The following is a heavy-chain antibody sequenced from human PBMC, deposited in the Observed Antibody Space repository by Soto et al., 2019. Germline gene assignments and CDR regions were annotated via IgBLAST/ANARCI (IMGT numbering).Heavy chain of an antibody. CDR2: ISSAVNT. J-gene: IGHJ4*02. D-gene: IGHD6-6*01. Sequence: GGSLRLSCAGSGFTFSNYAMSWVRQAPGRGLEWVSAISSAVNTYYADSVKGRFTISRDNSKNTLSLQMNSLRAEDTAVYYCAKQVRDGTSSPYYFDYWRQGTLVTVSS. CDR1: GFTFSNYA. CDR3: AKQVRDGTSSPYYFDY. V-gene: IGHV3-23*01.